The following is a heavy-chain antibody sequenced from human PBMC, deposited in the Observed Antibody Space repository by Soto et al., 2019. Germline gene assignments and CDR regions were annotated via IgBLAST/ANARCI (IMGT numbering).Heavy chain of an antibody. CDR1: GGSFSGYY. J-gene: IGHJ5*02. CDR2: INHSGST. CDR3: ARGKRLGMVRGVTGFPPGTVWFDP. Sequence: SETLSLTCAVYGGSFSGYYWSWIRQPPGKGLEWIGEINHSGSTNYNPSLKSRVTISVDTSKNQFSLKLSSVTAADTAVYYCARGKRLGMVRGVTGFPPGTVWFDPWGQGTLVTVSS. V-gene: IGHV4-34*01. D-gene: IGHD3-10*01.